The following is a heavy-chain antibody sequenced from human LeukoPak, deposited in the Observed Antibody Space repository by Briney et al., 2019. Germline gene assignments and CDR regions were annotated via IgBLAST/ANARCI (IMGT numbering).Heavy chain of an antibody. Sequence: SETLSLTCTVSGGSISSYYWSWIRQPAGKGLEWIGRIYTSGSTNYNPSLKSRVTISVDTSKNQFSLKLRSVTAADTAVYYCARLDYAYYYYMDDWGKGTTVTVSS. V-gene: IGHV4-4*07. CDR2: IYTSGST. CDR3: ARLDYAYYYYMDD. D-gene: IGHD4-17*01. J-gene: IGHJ6*03. CDR1: GGSISSYY.